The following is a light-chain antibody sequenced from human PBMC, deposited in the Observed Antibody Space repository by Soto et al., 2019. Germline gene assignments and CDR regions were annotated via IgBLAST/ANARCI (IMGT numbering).Light chain of an antibody. CDR2: EVT. J-gene: IGLJ1*01. CDR3: TSHAGTNNFPYV. Sequence: QSALTQPPSASGSPGQSVTISCTGTSSDVGAYNYVSWYQHRPGKAPKLMIYEVTKRPSGVPDRFSGAKSGNTASLTVSGLQAEDEAGYYCTSHAGTNNFPYVFGTGTKVTVL. V-gene: IGLV2-8*01. CDR1: SSDVGAYNY.